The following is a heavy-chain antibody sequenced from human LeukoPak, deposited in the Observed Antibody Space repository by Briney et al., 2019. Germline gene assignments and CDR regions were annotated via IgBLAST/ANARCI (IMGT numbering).Heavy chain of an antibody. Sequence: GGSLRLSCAASGFTFSSYAMSWVRQVPGKGLEWVAGISDTGGRTNHADSVKGRFTISRDNPKNTLYLQMNSLRAEDTAVYFCAKRGVVIRVILVGFHKEAYYFDSWGQGALVTVSS. CDR3: AKRGVVIRVILVGFHKEAYYFDS. J-gene: IGHJ4*02. D-gene: IGHD3-22*01. V-gene: IGHV3-23*01. CDR2: ISDTGGRT. CDR1: GFTFSSYA.